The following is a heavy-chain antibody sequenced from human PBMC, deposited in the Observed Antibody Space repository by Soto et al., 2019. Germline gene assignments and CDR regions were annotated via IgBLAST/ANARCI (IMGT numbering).Heavy chain of an antibody. V-gene: IGHV3-74*01. CDR3: ARAPCSGGSCRLRY. D-gene: IGHD2-15*01. Sequence: EVQLVESGGGLVQPGGSPRLSCAASGFTFSSYWMHWVRQAPGKGLVWVSRINSDGSSTSYADSVKGRFTISRDNAKNTLYLQMNSLRAEDTAVYYCARAPCSGGSCRLRYWGQGTLVTVSS. CDR2: INSDGSST. J-gene: IGHJ4*02. CDR1: GFTFSSYW.